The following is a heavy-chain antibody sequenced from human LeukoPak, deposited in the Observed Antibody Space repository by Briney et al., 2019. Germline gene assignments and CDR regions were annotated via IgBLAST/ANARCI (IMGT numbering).Heavy chain of an antibody. D-gene: IGHD3-10*01. Sequence: ASVNVSCKVSGYTLTELSMHWVGQAPGKGLEWLGGFDPEDGETIYTQKFQGRVTMTEDTSTDTAYMELSSLRSEDTTVYYCATVTDYYGSGSFDYWGRGTLVTVSS. CDR2: FDPEDGET. CDR1: GYTLTELS. V-gene: IGHV1-24*01. J-gene: IGHJ4*02. CDR3: ATVTDYYGSGSFDY.